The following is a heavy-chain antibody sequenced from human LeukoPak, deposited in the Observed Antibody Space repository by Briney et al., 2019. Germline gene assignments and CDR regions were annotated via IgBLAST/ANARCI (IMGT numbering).Heavy chain of an antibody. V-gene: IGHV3-30*03. Sequence: GGSLRLSCAASRFTFSIFCMHWVRQAPGKGLEWIAVISSDGTNKYYADSVRGRFTISRDNSKDTLYLQMSSLRIEDTAIYYCRAATRYLDYYYDYWGQGTLVTVSS. CDR2: ISSDGTNK. J-gene: IGHJ4*02. CDR3: RAATRYLDYYYDY. CDR1: RFTFSIFC. D-gene: IGHD3-22*01.